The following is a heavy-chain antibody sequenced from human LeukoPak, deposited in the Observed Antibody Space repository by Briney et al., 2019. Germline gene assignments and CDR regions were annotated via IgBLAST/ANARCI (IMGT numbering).Heavy chain of an antibody. V-gene: IGHV3-30*02. CDR3: AKGLNWKGYYFDY. Sequence: GGSLRLSCAASGFTFSSFGMHWVRQAPGKGLEWVAFIRYDGTDKYYADSVKGRFTISRDNSKNTLYLQMNSLRPEDTAVYYCAKGLNWKGYYFDYWGQGTLVTVSS. J-gene: IGHJ4*02. D-gene: IGHD1-20*01. CDR1: GFTFSSFG. CDR2: IRYDGTDK.